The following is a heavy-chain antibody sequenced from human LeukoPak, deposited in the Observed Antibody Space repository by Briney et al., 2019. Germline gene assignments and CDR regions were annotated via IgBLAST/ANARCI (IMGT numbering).Heavy chain of an antibody. J-gene: IGHJ2*01. CDR2: INPNSGGT. D-gene: IGHD4-17*01. CDR3: AREPTTHTVTVRGDWYFDL. V-gene: IGHV1-2*02. CDR1: GYTFTGYY. Sequence: ASVKVSCKASGYTFTGYYMHWVRQAPGQGLEWMGWINPNSGGTNYAQKFQGRVTMTRDTSISTAYMELSRLRSDDTAVYYCAREPTTHTVTVRGDWYFDLWGRGTLVTVSS.